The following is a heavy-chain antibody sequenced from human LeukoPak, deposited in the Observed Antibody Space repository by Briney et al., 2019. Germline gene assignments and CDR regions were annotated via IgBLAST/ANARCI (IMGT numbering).Heavy chain of an antibody. CDR2: IYYSGST. V-gene: IGHV4-31*03. J-gene: IGHJ3*02. CDR3: ARGGYYDSSGYYPFAFDI. D-gene: IGHD3-22*01. CDR1: GGSISSGGYY. Sequence: SETLSLTCTVSGGSISSGGYYWSWIRQHPGKGLEWIGYIYYSGSTYYNPSLKSRVTISVDTSKNQFSLKLSSVTAADTAVYYCARGGYYDSSGYYPFAFDIWGQGTTVTVSS.